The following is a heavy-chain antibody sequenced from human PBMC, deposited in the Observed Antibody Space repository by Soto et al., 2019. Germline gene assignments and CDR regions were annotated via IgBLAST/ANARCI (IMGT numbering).Heavy chain of an antibody. D-gene: IGHD5-18*01. Sequence: WGSLRLSCAASGFTFVSYAMICVRHSPLKWLEWVSAISGSGGSTYYADSVKGRFTISRDNSKNTLYLQMNSLRAEDTAVYYCAKDPLEIQLWPKYYFDYWGQGTLVTVSS. CDR2: ISGSGGST. CDR3: AKDPLEIQLWPKYYFDY. J-gene: IGHJ4*02. V-gene: IGHV3-23*01. CDR1: GFTFVSYA.